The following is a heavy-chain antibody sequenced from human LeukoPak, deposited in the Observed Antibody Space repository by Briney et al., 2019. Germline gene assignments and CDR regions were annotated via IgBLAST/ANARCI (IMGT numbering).Heavy chain of an antibody. CDR1: GFTFSSYG. CDR2: IRYDGGNK. V-gene: IGHV3-30*02. J-gene: IGHJ3*02. Sequence: PGGSLRLSCAASGFTFSSYGMHWVRQAPGKGLEWVAFIRYDGGNKYYADSVKGRFTISRDNSKNTLYLQMNSLRAEDTAVYYCARGVSGSYFVSLVMGHNAFDIWGQGTMVTVSS. D-gene: IGHD1-26*01. CDR3: ARGVSGSYFVSLVMGHNAFDI.